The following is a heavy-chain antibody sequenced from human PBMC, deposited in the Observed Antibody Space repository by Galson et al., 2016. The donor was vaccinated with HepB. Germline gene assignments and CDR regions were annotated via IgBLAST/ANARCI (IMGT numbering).Heavy chain of an antibody. V-gene: IGHV3-72*01. CDR2: TRNKARSYTT. CDR1: GFMFSDHY. J-gene: IGHJ2*01. D-gene: IGHD6-6*01. Sequence: SLRLSCAASGFMFSDHYMDWVRQAPGKGLEWVARTRNKARSYTTEYAASVEGRFTISRGDSQNSVYLQMNSLNTEDTALYYCIRASSSSGYWYFDLWGRGTLVTVSS. CDR3: IRASSSSGYWYFDL.